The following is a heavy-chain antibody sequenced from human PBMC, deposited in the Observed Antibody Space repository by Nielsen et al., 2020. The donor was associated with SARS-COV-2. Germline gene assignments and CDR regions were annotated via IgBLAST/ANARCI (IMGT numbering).Heavy chain of an antibody. CDR2: INPSGGST. Sequence: ASVKVSCKASGYTFTSYYMHWVRQAPGQGLEWMGIINPSGGSTSYAQKFQGRVTMTRDTSTSTVYMELGSLRSEDTAVYYCARESNYDFWSGYLPYYYYGMDVWGQGTTVTVSS. V-gene: IGHV1-46*01. J-gene: IGHJ6*02. CDR1: GYTFTSYY. D-gene: IGHD3-3*01. CDR3: ARESNYDFWSGYLPYYYYGMDV.